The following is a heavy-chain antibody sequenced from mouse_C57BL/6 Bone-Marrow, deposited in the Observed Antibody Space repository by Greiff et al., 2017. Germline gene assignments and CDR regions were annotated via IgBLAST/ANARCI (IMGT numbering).Heavy chain of an antibody. CDR2: IDPSDSET. CDR3: ARWSYYGSSYEFVGAIDY. J-gene: IGHJ4*01. CDR1: GYTFTSYW. D-gene: IGHD1-1*01. Sequence: QVQLQQPGAELVRPGSSVKLSCKASGYTFTSYWMHWVKQRPIQGLEWIGNIDPSDSETHYNQKFKDKATLTVDKSSSTAYMQLSSLTSEDSAVYYGARWSYYGSSYEFVGAIDYWGQGTSVTVSS. V-gene: IGHV1-52*01.